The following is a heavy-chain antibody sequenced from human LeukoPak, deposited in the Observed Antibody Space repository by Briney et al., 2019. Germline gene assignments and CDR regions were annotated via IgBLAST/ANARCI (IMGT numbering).Heavy chain of an antibody. CDR2: ISSSSSYI. V-gene: IGHV3-21*01. Sequence: PGRSLRLSCAASGFTFGSYGMNWVRRAPGKGLEWVSSISSSSSYIYYADSVKGRFTISRDNAKNSLYLQMNSLRAEDTAVYYCARELLYYYDSSVGYWGQGTLVTVSS. CDR3: ARELLYYYDSSVGY. CDR1: GFTFGSYG. J-gene: IGHJ4*02. D-gene: IGHD3-22*01.